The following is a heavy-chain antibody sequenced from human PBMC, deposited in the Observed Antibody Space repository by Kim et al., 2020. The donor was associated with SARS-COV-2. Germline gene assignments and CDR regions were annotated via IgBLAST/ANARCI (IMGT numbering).Heavy chain of an antibody. Sequence: LKSRVTISVDTSKNQFSLKLSSVTAADTAVYYCARDNRRSGGYYYYGMDVWGQGTTVTVSS. J-gene: IGHJ6*02. D-gene: IGHD3-3*01. V-gene: IGHV4-34*01. CDR3: ARDNRRSGGYYYYGMDV.